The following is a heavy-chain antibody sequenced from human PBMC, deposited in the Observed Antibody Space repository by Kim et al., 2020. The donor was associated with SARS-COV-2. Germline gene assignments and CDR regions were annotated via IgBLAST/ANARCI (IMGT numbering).Heavy chain of an antibody. CDR3: AHVRQWLVDY. D-gene: IGHD6-19*01. J-gene: IGHJ4*02. Sequence: DKRYSPSLKSRLTITKDTSKNQVVLTMTNMDPVDTATYYCAHVRQWLVDYWGQGTLVTVSS. CDR2: DK. V-gene: IGHV2-5*01.